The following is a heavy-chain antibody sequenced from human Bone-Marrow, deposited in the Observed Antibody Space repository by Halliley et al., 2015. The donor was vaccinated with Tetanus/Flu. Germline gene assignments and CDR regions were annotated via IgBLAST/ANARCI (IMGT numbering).Heavy chain of an antibody. J-gene: IGHJ4*02. CDR1: SGYIASKSFY. CDR2: TYYTGTT. D-gene: IGHD3-10*01. V-gene: IGHV4-39*07. CDR3: ARRGTIHFDY. Sequence: TLSLTCTVSSGYIASKSFYWGWIRQPPGKGLEWIGTTYYTGTTYYNPSLKSRITLSVDTSKNLFSLRLSSVTAADTAIYYCARRGTIHFDYWGRGTLITVSS.